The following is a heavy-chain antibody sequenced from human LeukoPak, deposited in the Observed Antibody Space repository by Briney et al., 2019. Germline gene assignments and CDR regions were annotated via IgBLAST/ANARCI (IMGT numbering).Heavy chain of an antibody. CDR1: GYTFTSYD. D-gene: IGHD3-3*01. J-gene: IGHJ5*02. V-gene: IGHV1-8*01. CDR2: MNPNSGNT. CDR3: ASHRRERPAPVGMYYDFWSGYHTRGFDP. Sequence: ASVKVSCKASGYTFTSYDINWVRQATGQGLEWMGWMNPNSGNTGYAQKFQGRVTMTRNISISTAYMELSSLRSEDTAVYYCASHRRERPAPVGMYYDFWSGYHTRGFDPWGQGTLVTVSS.